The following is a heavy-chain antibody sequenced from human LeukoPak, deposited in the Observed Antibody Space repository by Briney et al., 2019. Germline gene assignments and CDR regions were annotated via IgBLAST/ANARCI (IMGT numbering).Heavy chain of an antibody. D-gene: IGHD2-15*01. V-gene: IGHV5-51*01. Sequence: GESLKISCRGSGYSFTSYWIGWVRQMPGKGLEWTGIIYPGDSDTRYSPSFQGQVAISAEKSISTAYLQWSSLKASDTAMYYCARGEMRYRTGGRCYDYWGQGTLVTVSS. CDR2: IYPGDSDT. J-gene: IGHJ4*02. CDR3: ARGEMRYRTGGRCYDY. CDR1: GYSFTSYW.